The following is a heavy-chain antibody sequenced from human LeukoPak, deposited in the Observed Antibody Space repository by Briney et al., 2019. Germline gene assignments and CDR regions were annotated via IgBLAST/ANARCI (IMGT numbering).Heavy chain of an antibody. Sequence: SETLSLTCAVYGGSFSGYYYSWVRQPPGRGLEWIGEIDHSGSPNYNPSLKSRVTISVDTSKNQFSLKLSSVTAADTAVYYCARVRSSSWYSDYWGQGTLVTVSS. CDR3: ARVRSSSWYSDY. V-gene: IGHV4-34*01. D-gene: IGHD6-13*01. CDR1: GGSFSGYY. CDR2: IDHSGSP. J-gene: IGHJ4*02.